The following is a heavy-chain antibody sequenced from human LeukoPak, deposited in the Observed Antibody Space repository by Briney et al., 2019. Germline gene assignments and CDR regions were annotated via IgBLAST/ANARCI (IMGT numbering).Heavy chain of an antibody. V-gene: IGHV4-34*01. CDR1: GGSFSGYY. CDR3: ARGYYYDFWSGFPIYYCYYYMDV. D-gene: IGHD3-3*01. CDR2: INHSGST. J-gene: IGHJ6*03. Sequence: PSETLSLTCAVYGGSFSGYYWSWIRQPPGKGLEWIGEINHSGSTNYNPSLKSRVTISVDTSKNQFSLKLSSVTAADTAVYYCARGYYYDFWSGFPIYYCYYYMDVWGKGTTVTVSS.